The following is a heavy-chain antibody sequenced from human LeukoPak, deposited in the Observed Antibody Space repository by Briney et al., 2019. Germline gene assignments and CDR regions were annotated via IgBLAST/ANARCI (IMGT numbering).Heavy chain of an antibody. CDR1: GFTFSSYA. CDR3: AKSLLWFGEGANAFDI. CDR2: ISGSGGST. J-gene: IGHJ3*02. Sequence: GGSLRLSCSASGFTFSSYAMSWVRQAPGKGLEWVSAISGSGGSTYYADSVKGRFTISRDNSKNTLYLQMNSLRAEDTAVYYCAKSLLWFGEGANAFDIWGQGTMVTVSS. D-gene: IGHD3-10*01. V-gene: IGHV3-23*01.